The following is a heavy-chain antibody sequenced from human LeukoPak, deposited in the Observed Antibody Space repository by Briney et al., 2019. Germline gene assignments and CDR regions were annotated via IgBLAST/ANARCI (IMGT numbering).Heavy chain of an antibody. CDR3: ARRVGTTRTAFDN. V-gene: IGHV1-46*01. CDR1: GYTFTSYS. D-gene: IGHD1-26*01. Sequence: ASVKVSCKASGYTFTSYSVHCVRQAPGQGLEWMATINPSVGSAIYAQKFQGRVTVTSDTSTSAVFMELTSLISDDTAVYYCARRVGTTRTAFDNWGQGTLVTVSS. CDR2: INPSVGSA. J-gene: IGHJ4*02.